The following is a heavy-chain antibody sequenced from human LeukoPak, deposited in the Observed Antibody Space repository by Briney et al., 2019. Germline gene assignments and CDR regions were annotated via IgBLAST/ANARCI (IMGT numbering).Heavy chain of an antibody. D-gene: IGHD3-22*01. Sequence: SETLSLTCTVSGGSISSYYWSWIRQPPGKGLEWLGNIYYSGGTNYNPSLKSRVTISVDTSKNQFSLKLSSVTAADTAVYYCTRGSIAYYYMDVWGKGTTVTISS. CDR3: TRGSIAYYYMDV. CDR1: GGSISSYY. CDR2: IYYSGGT. V-gene: IGHV4-59*01. J-gene: IGHJ6*03.